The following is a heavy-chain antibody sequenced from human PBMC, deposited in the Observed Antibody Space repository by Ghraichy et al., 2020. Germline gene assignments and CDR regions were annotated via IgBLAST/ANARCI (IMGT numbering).Heavy chain of an antibody. CDR3: ATGDSYFYNY. J-gene: IGHJ4*02. D-gene: IGHD3-10*01. CDR2: FTNDGSTT. V-gene: IGHV3-74*01. CDR1: GLTFSRYW. Sequence: GGSLRLSCAASGLTFSRYWMHWVRQAPGKGLVWVSLFTNDGSTTRYADSVKGRFTIYRDNAKNTVYVQMNSLRAEDTAVYFCATGDSYFYNYWGQGTLVTVSS.